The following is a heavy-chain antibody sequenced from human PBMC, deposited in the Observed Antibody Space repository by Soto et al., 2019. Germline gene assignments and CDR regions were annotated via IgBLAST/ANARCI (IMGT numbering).Heavy chain of an antibody. CDR2: ISYDGYLK. J-gene: IGHJ3*02. CDR1: GFTFSTYG. D-gene: IGHD2-15*01. CDR3: AKDLCDSKYCRRGSLFDI. Sequence: GSLRLSCAASGFTFSTYGMQWVRQAPGKGPEWVAVISYDGYLKYYVDAVKGRFTVARDNSKNTLYLQMNSLRAEDTAVYYCAKDLCDSKYCRRGSLFDIWGPGTMVTVSS. V-gene: IGHV3-30*18.